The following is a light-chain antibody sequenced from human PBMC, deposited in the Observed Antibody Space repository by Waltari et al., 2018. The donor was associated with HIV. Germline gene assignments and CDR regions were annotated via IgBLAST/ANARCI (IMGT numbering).Light chain of an antibody. V-gene: IGKV1-39*01. Sequence: DIQMTQSLSSLPASVGDRVTIPCRASQRLRSFLNWYQQKPGKAPSLLIYSASSLRGGVPSRFRGSGSGTDFSLTISSLQPEDFATYDCQQSYSDPPTFGGGSKVEIK. CDR2: SAS. CDR1: QRLRSF. J-gene: IGKJ4*01. CDR3: QQSYSDPPT.